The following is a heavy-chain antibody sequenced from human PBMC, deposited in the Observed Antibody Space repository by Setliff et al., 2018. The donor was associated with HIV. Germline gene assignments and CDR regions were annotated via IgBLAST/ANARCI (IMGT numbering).Heavy chain of an antibody. V-gene: IGHV4-34*01. CDR1: GGPLSGYF. CDR2: INHSGTT. Sequence: PSETLSLTCTVSGGPLSGYFWTWVRQTPDKGLEWIGGINHSGTTNYNLSLKSRTTLSLDTSKNQLSLKLTSVVAADTGLYFCARGRDASTWYLSHFYSYYYLDVWGNGTTVTVSS. J-gene: IGHJ6*03. D-gene: IGHD6-13*01. CDR3: ARGRDASTWYLSHFYSYYYLDV.